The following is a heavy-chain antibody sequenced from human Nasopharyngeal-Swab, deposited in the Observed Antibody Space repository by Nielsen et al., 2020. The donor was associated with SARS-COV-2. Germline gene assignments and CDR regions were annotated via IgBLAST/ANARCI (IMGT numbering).Heavy chain of an antibody. Sequence: GGSLRLSCAASGFTFSSYGMHWVRQAPGKGLEWVAVISYDGSNKYYADSVKGRFTISRDNSKNTLYLQMNSLRAEDTAVYYCARAWELHYFDYWGQGTLVTVSS. CDR1: GFTFSSYG. V-gene: IGHV3-30*03. D-gene: IGHD1-26*01. CDR2: ISYDGSNK. CDR3: ARAWELHYFDY. J-gene: IGHJ4*02.